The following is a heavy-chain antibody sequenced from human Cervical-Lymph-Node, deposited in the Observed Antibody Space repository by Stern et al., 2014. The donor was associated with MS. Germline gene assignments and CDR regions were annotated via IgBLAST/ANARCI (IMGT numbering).Heavy chain of an antibody. J-gene: IGHJ4*02. Sequence: QAQLVQSGAEVKKPGSSVKVSCKASGGTISNYIIGWVRQAPGQGLEWIGGIIPMFGMANYAEKFQDRVTITADESTSTAYMDLSSLRSEDTAVYYCARATSDYIWGTYRFLDSWGQGTLVIVSS. CDR2: IIPMFGMA. CDR1: GGTISNYI. V-gene: IGHV1-69*01. CDR3: ARATSDYIWGTYRFLDS. D-gene: IGHD3-16*02.